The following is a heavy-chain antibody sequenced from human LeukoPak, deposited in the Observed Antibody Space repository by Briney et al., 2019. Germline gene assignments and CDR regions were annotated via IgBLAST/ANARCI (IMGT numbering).Heavy chain of an antibody. D-gene: IGHD1-26*01. J-gene: IGHJ4*02. V-gene: IGHV1-69*01. CDR3: AGGREWELPGRYYFDY. Sequence: SVKVSCKASGGTFSSYAISWVRQAPGQGLEWMGGIIPIFGTANYAQKFQGRVTITADESTSTAYMELSSLRSEDTAVYYCAGGREWELPGRYYFDYWGQGTLVTVSS. CDR1: GGTFSSYA. CDR2: IIPIFGTA.